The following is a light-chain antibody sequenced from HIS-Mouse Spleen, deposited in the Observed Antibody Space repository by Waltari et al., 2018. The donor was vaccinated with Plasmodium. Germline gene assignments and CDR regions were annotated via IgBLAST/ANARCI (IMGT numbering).Light chain of an antibody. Sequence: QSALTQPASVSGSPGQSITISCPGTSSNVGGYKYVSWYQQHQVKAPKHLSYDVSHRPAGVSKRFAGCRSGTAASLTISGLHAEDDAYSYCSSYTSSSTLVFGGGTKLTVL. CDR2: DVS. CDR1: SSNVGGYKY. V-gene: IGLV2-14*03. J-gene: IGLJ2*01. CDR3: SSYTSSSTLV.